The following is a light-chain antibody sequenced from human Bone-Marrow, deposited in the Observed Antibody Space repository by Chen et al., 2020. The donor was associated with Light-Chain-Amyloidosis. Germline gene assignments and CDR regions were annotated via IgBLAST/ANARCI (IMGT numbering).Light chain of an antibody. CDR3: QSADSSGPYEVI. CDR1: DLPTKY. CDR2: RDT. V-gene: IGLV3-25*03. Sequence: SYELTQPPSVSVSPGQTARITCSGDDLPTKYAYWYQQKPGQAPVLVIHRDTERPAGIAERFSGSSSGPTATLTISGVQAEDEADYHCQSADSSGPYEVIFGGGTKLPVL. J-gene: IGLJ2*01.